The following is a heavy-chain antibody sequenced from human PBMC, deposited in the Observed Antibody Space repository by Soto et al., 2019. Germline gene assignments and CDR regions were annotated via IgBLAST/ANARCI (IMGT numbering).Heavy chain of an antibody. Sequence: QVQLQESGPGLVKPSQTLSLTCTVSGGSISSGGYYWSWIRQHPGKGLEWIGYIYYSGSTYYNPSLKSRVTISVDTSKNQFSLKLSSVTAADTAVYYCATTPAMIVVARPDAFDIWGQGTMVTVSS. CDR2: IYYSGST. CDR1: GGSISSGGYY. CDR3: ATTPAMIVVARPDAFDI. V-gene: IGHV4-31*03. D-gene: IGHD3-22*01. J-gene: IGHJ3*02.